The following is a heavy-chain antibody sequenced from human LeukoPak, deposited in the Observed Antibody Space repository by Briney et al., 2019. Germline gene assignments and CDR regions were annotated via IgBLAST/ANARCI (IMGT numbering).Heavy chain of an antibody. CDR2: INKDGSEN. V-gene: IGHV3-7*01. Sequence: PGGSLRLSCAASGFTFSSYAMSWVRQAPGKGLEWVANINKDGSENYYVDSVRGRFTISRDNAKNSLYLQMNSLRAEGTAVYYCARRYCSGSSCYSVDYWGQGTLVTVSS. J-gene: IGHJ4*02. CDR1: GFTFSSYA. CDR3: ARRYCSGSSCYSVDY. D-gene: IGHD2-15*01.